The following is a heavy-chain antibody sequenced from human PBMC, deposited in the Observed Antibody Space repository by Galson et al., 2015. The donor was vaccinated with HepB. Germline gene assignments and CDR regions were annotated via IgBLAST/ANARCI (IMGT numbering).Heavy chain of an antibody. CDR2: LSGSGGGT. D-gene: IGHD2-21*02. CDR1: GFTFRSYA. Sequence: SLRLSCAVSGFTFRSYAMTWVRQAPGKGLEWVSALSGSGGGTYYADSVKGRFTISRDNSKNTLYLQMNSLRAEDTAVYYCAKESAGHCGGDCYSAYDYWGQGTLVTVSS. V-gene: IGHV3-23*01. CDR3: AKESAGHCGGDCYSAYDY. J-gene: IGHJ4*02.